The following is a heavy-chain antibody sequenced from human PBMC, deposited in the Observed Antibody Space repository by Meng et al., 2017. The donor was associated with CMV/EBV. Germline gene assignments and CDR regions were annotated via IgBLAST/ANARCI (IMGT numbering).Heavy chain of an antibody. V-gene: IGHV3-13*01. CDR2: IGTAGDT. Sequence: GGSLRLSCAACGFTFSSYDMHWVRQATGKGLEWVSAIGTAGDTYYPGSVKGRFTISRDNSRNTLYLQMNSLRAEDTAVYYCARVIAVAGLNPGRFDYWGQGTLVTVSS. D-gene: IGHD6-19*01. CDR1: GFTFSSYD. CDR3: ARVIAVAGLNPGRFDY. J-gene: IGHJ4*02.